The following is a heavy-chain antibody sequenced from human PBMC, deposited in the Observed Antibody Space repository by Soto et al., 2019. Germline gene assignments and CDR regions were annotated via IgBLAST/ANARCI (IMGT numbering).Heavy chain of an antibody. Sequence: EVQLVESGGGLVQPGRSLRLSCAASGFTFDDYAMHWVRQAPGKGLEWVSGISWNSGYIGYADSVKGRFTISRDIAKNSLYLQMNSLRAEDTALYYCANDGVSYNWNYASYFDYWGQGTLVTVSS. CDR2: ISWNSGYI. J-gene: IGHJ4*02. CDR3: ANDGVSYNWNYASYFDY. CDR1: GFTFDDYA. V-gene: IGHV3-9*01. D-gene: IGHD1-7*01.